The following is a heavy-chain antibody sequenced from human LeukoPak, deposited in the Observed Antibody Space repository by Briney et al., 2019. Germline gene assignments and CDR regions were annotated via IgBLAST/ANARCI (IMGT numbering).Heavy chain of an antibody. D-gene: IGHD3-10*01. CDR2: IQSDGSQE. Sequence: GGSLRLSCATSGFIFSHFGMHWVRQAPGKGLEWVAAIQSDGSQEYFADSVKGRSTISRDKSKSTMYLQIDTLRAEDTAVYYCARDSCLIKTCLDYWGQGTLVTVSS. CDR1: GFIFSHFG. CDR3: ARDSCLIKTCLDY. V-gene: IGHV3-33*01. J-gene: IGHJ4*02.